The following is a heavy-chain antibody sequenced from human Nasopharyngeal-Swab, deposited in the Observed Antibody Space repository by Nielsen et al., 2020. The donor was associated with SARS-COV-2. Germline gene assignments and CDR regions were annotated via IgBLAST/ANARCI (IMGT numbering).Heavy chain of an antibody. CDR2: INHSGST. D-gene: IGHD2-8*01. V-gene: IGHV4-34*01. CDR1: GGSFSGYY. CDR3: ARGRWVVLMVYARYYFGY. J-gene: IGHJ4*02. Sequence: SQTLSLTCAVYGGSFSGYYWSWIRQPPGKGLEWIGEINHSGSTNYNPSLKSRVTISVDTSKNQFSLKLSSVTAADTAVYYCARGRWVVLMVYARYYFGYWGQGTLVTVSS.